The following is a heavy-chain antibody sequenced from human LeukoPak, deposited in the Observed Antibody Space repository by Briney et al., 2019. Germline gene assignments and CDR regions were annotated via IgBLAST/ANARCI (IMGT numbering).Heavy chain of an antibody. D-gene: IGHD3-10*01. CDR2: ISSSSSYI. V-gene: IGHV3-21*01. Sequence: GGSLRLSCAASGFTFSSYSMNWVRQAPGKGLEWVSSISSSSSYIYYADSVKGRFTISRDNAKNSLYLQMNSLRAEDTAVYYCARVRSRRWFGELLRRPLFDYWGQGTLVTVSS. CDR1: GFTFSSYS. CDR3: ARVRSRRWFGELLRRPLFDY. J-gene: IGHJ4*02.